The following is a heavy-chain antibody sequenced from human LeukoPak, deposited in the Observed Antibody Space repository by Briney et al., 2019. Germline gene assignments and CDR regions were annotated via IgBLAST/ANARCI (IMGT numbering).Heavy chain of an antibody. Sequence: SETLSLTCTVSGGSTSSSSYYWGWIRQPPGKGLEWIGSIYYSGSTNYNPSLKSRVTISVETSKNQFSLKLNSVTAADTAVYFCAKSYYDSSPDYWGQGTLVTVSS. CDR2: IYYSGST. D-gene: IGHD3-22*01. V-gene: IGHV4-39*01. CDR1: GGSTSSSSYY. J-gene: IGHJ4*02. CDR3: AKSYYDSSPDY.